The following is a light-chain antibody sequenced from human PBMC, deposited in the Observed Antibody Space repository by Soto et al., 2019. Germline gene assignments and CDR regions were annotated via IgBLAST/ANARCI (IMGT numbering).Light chain of an antibody. CDR1: FSNIGSNF. CDR2: RNN. V-gene: IGLV1-47*01. CDR3: AAWDDSLSGVV. Sequence: QSMLTQPPSASGTPGQTVTISCSGRFSNIGSNFIYWYQQLPGTAPKLLIYRNNERPSGVPDRFSASKSGTSASLAISGLRSEDEADYHCAAWDDSLSGVVFGGGTKVTVL. J-gene: IGLJ3*02.